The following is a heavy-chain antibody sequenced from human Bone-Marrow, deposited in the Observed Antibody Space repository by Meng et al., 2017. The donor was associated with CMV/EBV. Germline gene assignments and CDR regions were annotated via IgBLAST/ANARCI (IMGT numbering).Heavy chain of an antibody. J-gene: IGHJ4*02. Sequence: ASVKVSCKASGYTFTNYGISWVRQAPGQGLEWMGWISTYNGNTTYAQRLQDRVTMTTDTSTSTAYMEVKSLRSEDTAVYYCARAVTGVFERGLDYWGQGPLVTVSS. V-gene: IGHV1-18*01. CDR1: GYTFTNYG. CDR2: ISTYNGNT. D-gene: IGHD4-17*01. CDR3: ARAVTGVFERGLDY.